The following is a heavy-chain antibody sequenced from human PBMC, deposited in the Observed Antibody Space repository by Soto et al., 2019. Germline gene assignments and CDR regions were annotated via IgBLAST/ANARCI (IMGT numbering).Heavy chain of an antibody. CDR2: INPSGGRT. CDR1: GGTFTSYA. Sequence: ASVKVSCKASGGTFTSYAISWVRQAPGQGLEWMGIINPSGGRTSYAQKFQGRVTMTRDTSTSTVYMELSSLRSEDTAVYYCARDKGDNWTPGAFDIWGQGTMVTVSS. J-gene: IGHJ3*02. D-gene: IGHD1-20*01. CDR3: ARDKGDNWTPGAFDI. V-gene: IGHV1-46*03.